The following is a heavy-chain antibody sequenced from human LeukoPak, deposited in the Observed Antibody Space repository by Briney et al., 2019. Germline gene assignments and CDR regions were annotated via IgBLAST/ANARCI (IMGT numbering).Heavy chain of an antibody. Sequence: PGGSLRLSCAACGFTFSSYSMNWVRQAPGKGLEWVSSISSSSSYIYYADSVKGRCTISRDNAKNSLYLQMNSLRAEDTAVYYCATYYYDSSGYYHRRYYYYMDVWGKGTTVTVSS. CDR2: ISSSSSYI. D-gene: IGHD3-22*01. CDR1: GFTFSSYS. V-gene: IGHV3-21*01. CDR3: ATYYYDSSGYYHRRYYYYMDV. J-gene: IGHJ6*03.